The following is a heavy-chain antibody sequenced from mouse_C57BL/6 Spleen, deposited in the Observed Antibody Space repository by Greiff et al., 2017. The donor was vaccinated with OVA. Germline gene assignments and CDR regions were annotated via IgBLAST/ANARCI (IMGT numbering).Heavy chain of an antibody. V-gene: IGHV1-74*01. CDR2: IHPSDSDT. J-gene: IGHJ4*01. Sequence: VQLQQPGAELVKPGASVKVSCKASGYTFTSYWMHWVKQRPGQGLEWIGRIHPSDSDTNYNQKFKGKATLTVDKSSSTAYMQLSSLTSEDSAVYYCAIRWLLRGYYAMYYWGQGTSVTVSS. D-gene: IGHD2-3*01. CDR1: GYTFTSYW. CDR3: AIRWLLRGYYAMYY.